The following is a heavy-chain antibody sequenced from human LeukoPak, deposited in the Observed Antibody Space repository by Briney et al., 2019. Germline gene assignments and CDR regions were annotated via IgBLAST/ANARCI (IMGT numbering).Heavy chain of an antibody. CDR2: INPNSGDT. CDR1: GYTFTGHY. D-gene: IGHD3-10*01. Sequence: ASVKVSCKASGYTFTGHYMHWVRQAPGQGLEWMGWINPNSGDTNYAQKFQGRVTMTRAPSISTAYMELSRLSFDDTAVYYCAREAVIRGIIITNFDYWGQGTLVTVSS. CDR3: AREAVIRGIIITNFDY. V-gene: IGHV1-2*02. J-gene: IGHJ4*02.